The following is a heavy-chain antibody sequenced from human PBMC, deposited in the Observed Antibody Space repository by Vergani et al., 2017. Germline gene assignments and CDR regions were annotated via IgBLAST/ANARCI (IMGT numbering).Heavy chain of an antibody. V-gene: IGHV4-59*01. CDR2: IDYSGST. Sequence: QVQLQESGPGLVKPSETLSLTCTVSGGSISSYYWSWIRQPPGKGLEWIGNIDYSGSTNYSPSLKSRVTISVDTSKNQFYLTLSSVTAADTAVYYCARDLSSTWSRYFDLWGRGTLITVSS. D-gene: IGHD6-13*01. CDR3: ARDLSSTWSRYFDL. CDR1: GGSISSYY. J-gene: IGHJ2*01.